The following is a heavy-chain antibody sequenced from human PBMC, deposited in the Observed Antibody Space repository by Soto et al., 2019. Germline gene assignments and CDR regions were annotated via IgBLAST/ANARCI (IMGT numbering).Heavy chain of an antibody. V-gene: IGHV3-30-3*01. D-gene: IGHD3-16*01. Sequence: QVQLVESGGGVVQPGRSLRLSCAASGFSFRSYAMHWVRQAPGKGLEWVAVMSYDGSDKDYADSVKGRFTISRDNSKNALYLQMSSLRGEDTAVYYCARARLDARALEYWGQGTRVTVSS. CDR1: GFSFRSYA. J-gene: IGHJ4*02. CDR2: MSYDGSDK. CDR3: ARARLDARALEY.